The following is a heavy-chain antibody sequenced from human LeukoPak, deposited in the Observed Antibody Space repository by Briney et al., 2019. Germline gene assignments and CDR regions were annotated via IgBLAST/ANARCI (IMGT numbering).Heavy chain of an antibody. CDR2: ISASSGNT. CDR1: GYSFSIFG. V-gene: IGHV1-18*01. CDR3: ARAGATETTHFDY. D-gene: IGHD4-17*01. Sequence: ASVKVSCKASGYSFSIFGMTWVRQAPGQGLEWMGWISASSGNTNYAQKLQGRVTMTTDTSTNTAYMELRSLKSDDTAVYYCARAGATETTHFDYWGQGTLVTVPS. J-gene: IGHJ4*02.